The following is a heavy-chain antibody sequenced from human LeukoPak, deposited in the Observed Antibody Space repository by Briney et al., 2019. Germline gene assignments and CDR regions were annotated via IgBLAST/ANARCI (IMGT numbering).Heavy chain of an antibody. CDR1: GGTFSSYA. V-gene: IGHV1-69*13. Sequence: RASVKVSCKASGGTFSSYAISWVRQAPGQGLEWMGGIIPIFGTANYAQKFQGRVTITADESTSTAYMELSSLRSEDTAVYYCARENWNDGSFDYWGQGTLVTVSS. CDR3: ARENWNDGSFDY. J-gene: IGHJ4*02. D-gene: IGHD1-1*01. CDR2: IIPIFGTA.